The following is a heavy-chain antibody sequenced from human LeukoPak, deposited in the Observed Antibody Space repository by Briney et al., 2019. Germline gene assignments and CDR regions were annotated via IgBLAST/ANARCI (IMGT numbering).Heavy chain of an antibody. Sequence: SETLSLTCAVYGGSFSGYSWSWLRQPPGKGLNGIGEINQSGSTNYNPSLKSRGTISVDTSENQSSLKLSSVTAADTAVYYCARVGRYPYYGMDVWGQGTTVTVSS. D-gene: IGHD3/OR15-3a*01. CDR3: ARVGRYPYYGMDV. CDR2: INQSGST. V-gene: IGHV4-34*01. CDR1: GGSFSGYS. J-gene: IGHJ6*02.